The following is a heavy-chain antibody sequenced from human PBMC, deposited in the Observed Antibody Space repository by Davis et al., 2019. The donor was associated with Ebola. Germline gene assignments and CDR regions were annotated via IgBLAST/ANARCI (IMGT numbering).Heavy chain of an antibody. CDR1: GGTFSSYA. Sequence: ASVKVSCKASGGTFSSYAISWVRQAPGQGLEWMGIINPSGGSTSYAQKFQGRVTMTRDTSTSTVYMELSSLRSEDTAVYYCARDHITMVRGVIPRSYYYYGMDVWGQGTTVTVSS. CDR2: INPSGGST. D-gene: IGHD3-10*01. V-gene: IGHV1-46*01. J-gene: IGHJ6*02. CDR3: ARDHITMVRGVIPRSYYYYGMDV.